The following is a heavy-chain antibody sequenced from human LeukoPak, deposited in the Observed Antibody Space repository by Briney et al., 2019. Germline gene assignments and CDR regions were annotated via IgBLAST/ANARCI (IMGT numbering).Heavy chain of an antibody. CDR1: GGTFSSYA. CDR3: ARGLLLDSYGHISFDY. Sequence: SVKVSCKVSGGTFSSYAISWVRQAPGQGLEWMGGIIPIFGTANYAQKFQGRVTITADESTSTAYMELSSLRSEDTAVYYCARGLLLDSYGHISFDYWGQGTLVTVSS. J-gene: IGHJ4*02. V-gene: IGHV1-69*13. D-gene: IGHD5-18*01. CDR2: IIPIFGTA.